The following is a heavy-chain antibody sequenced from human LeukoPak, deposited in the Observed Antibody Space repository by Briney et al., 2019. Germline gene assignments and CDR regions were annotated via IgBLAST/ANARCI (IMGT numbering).Heavy chain of an antibody. V-gene: IGHV3-53*01. CDR2: IYSGGRT. Sequence: GGSLRLSCAASGFTFNNNYMSWVRQAPGKGLEWVSVIYSGGRTYYADSVKGRFTISRDNSKNTLYLQMNSLRAEDTAVYYCAKEEYYDSSGYYYVPLDAFDIWGQGTMVTVSS. D-gene: IGHD3-22*01. CDR1: GFTFNNNY. J-gene: IGHJ3*02. CDR3: AKEEYYDSSGYYYVPLDAFDI.